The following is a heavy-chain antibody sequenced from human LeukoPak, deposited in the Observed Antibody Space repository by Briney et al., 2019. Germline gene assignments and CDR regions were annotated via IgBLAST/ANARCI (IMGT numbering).Heavy chain of an antibody. J-gene: IGHJ6*03. CDR2: IYYSGST. Sequence: SETLSLTCTVSGGSISSHYWSWIRQPPGKGLEYVGYIYYSGSTYYNPSLKSRVAISVDTSKNQFSLRLSSVSAADTAVYYCARSGPYYYHYVDIWGKGTTVTVSS. CDR1: GGSISSHY. CDR3: ARSGPYYYHYVDI. D-gene: IGHD3-10*01. V-gene: IGHV4-59*08.